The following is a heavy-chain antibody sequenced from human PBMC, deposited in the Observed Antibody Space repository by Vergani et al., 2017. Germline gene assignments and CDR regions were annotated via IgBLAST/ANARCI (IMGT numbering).Heavy chain of an antibody. CDR1: FDSIRNLY. V-gene: IGHV4-59*11. CDR2: IHYSENT. Sequence: QVQLQESGPGLVQSSETLSLTCSVSFDSIRNLYCNWIRQPPGKGLEWIGSIHYSENTNYNPSLKTRVTISVDTSKNQFSLTLTSVTAADTAVYYCARNPYCGGDCYSDAFDIWGQGTMVTVSS. D-gene: IGHD2-21*02. J-gene: IGHJ3*02. CDR3: ARNPYCGGDCYSDAFDI.